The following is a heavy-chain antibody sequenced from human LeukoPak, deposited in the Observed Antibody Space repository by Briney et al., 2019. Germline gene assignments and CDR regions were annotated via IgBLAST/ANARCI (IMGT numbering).Heavy chain of an antibody. CDR1: GFTFSDYY. CDR2: ISGSGSFI. D-gene: IGHD3-10*01. Sequence: GGSLRLSCAASGFTFSDYYMSWIRQAPGKGLEWLSYISGSGSFIYYADSVKGRFSISRDNAKNSLSLQMNSLRAEDTAVYYCVRGNYGSGGPYWGQGTLVTVSS. J-gene: IGHJ4*02. CDR3: VRGNYGSGGPY. V-gene: IGHV3-11*04.